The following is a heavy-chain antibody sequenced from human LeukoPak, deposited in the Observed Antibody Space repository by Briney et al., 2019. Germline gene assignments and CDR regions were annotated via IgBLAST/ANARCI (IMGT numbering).Heavy chain of an antibody. CDR3: AKERSSGWYLHNWFDP. Sequence: AGGSLRLSCAASGFTFSSDAMSWVRQAPGKGLEWVSAISGSGGSTYYADSVKGRFTISRDNSKNTLYLQMNSLRAEATAVYYCAKERSSGWYLHNWFDPWGQGTLVTVPS. V-gene: IGHV3-23*01. CDR1: GFTFSSDA. CDR2: ISGSGGST. J-gene: IGHJ5*02. D-gene: IGHD6-19*01.